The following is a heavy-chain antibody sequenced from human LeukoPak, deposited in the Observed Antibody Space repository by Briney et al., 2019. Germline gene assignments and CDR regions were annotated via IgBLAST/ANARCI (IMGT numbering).Heavy chain of an antibody. Sequence: PSETLSLTCAVYGGSFSGYYWSWVRQPPGKGMEGIGEINNSGSTKYNPCLASGRTISVDTSKNQDSLKLTSLTPADTAVYYCAIHPSNSWYYFDYWHQGALLTVSS. V-gene: IGHV4-34*01. J-gene: IGHJ4*02. CDR1: GGSFSGYY. CDR3: AIHPSNSWYYFDY. D-gene: IGHD2/OR15-2a*01. CDR2: INNSGST.